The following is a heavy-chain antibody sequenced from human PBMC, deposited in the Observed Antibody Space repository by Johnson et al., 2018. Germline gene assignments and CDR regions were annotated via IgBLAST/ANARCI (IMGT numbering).Heavy chain of an antibody. J-gene: IGHJ1*01. V-gene: IGHV3-33*01. D-gene: IGHD6-6*01. CDR3: ARDIAAESEYFQH. Sequence: QVRLVESGGGVVQPGRSLRLSCAASGFTFSSYGLHWVRQAPGKGLEWVAVIWYDGSKKYYVDSVKGRFTISRNNSKNTLYLQMNSLRAEDTAVYYCARDIAAESEYFQHWGQGTLVTVSS. CDR2: IWYDGSKK. CDR1: GFTFSSYG.